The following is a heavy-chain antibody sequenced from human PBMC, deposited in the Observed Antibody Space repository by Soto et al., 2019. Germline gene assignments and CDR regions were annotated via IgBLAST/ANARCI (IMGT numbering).Heavy chain of an antibody. J-gene: IGHJ6*02. CDR3: SRHYCSGGSCYYYGMDV. CDR1: GGSISSSGHY. CDR2: IHYSGDA. D-gene: IGHD2-15*01. Sequence: QLQLQESGPGLVKPSETLSLTCTVSGGSISSSGHYWGWVRQPPGKGLEWIGTIHYSGDAYYNPSLKRRVSISVDTSKSQFSLKLNPVTAADTALYYCSRHYCSGGSCYYYGMDVWGQGTTVTVSS. V-gene: IGHV4-39*01.